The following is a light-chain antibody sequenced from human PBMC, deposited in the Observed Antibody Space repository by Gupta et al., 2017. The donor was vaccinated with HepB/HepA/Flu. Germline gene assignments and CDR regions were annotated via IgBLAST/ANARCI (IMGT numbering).Light chain of an antibody. J-gene: IGKJ2*03. V-gene: IGKV3-15*01. CDR2: GAS. CDR1: QSVSTN. CDR3: QQYSDWPPS. Sequence: EIVMTQSPATLSVSPGERTTPSCRSSQSVSTNLAWYHQKPGRAPRLLIYGASTRAPGIPPRVSGRGSGTEFTLTISSLESEDFGVYFCQQYSDWPPSFGQGTKLQIK.